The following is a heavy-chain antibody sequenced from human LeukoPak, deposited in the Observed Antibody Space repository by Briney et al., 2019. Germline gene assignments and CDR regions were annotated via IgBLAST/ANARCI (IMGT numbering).Heavy chain of an antibody. Sequence: SETLSLTCTVSGGSISSYYWGWIRQAPGKGLEWIGCIYYSGSTKYNPSLKSRVTISVDTSKNQFSLKLSSVTAADTAVYYCARDYGDYGGWFDPWGQGTLVTVSS. D-gene: IGHD4-17*01. CDR3: ARDYGDYGGWFDP. J-gene: IGHJ5*02. V-gene: IGHV4-59*12. CDR1: GGSISSYY. CDR2: IYYSGST.